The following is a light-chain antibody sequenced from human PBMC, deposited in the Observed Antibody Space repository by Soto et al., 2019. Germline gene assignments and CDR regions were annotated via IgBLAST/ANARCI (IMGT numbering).Light chain of an antibody. CDR2: AAS. Sequence: DIQMTQSPSSLSASVGDRVTITCRASQNINSYFTWYQQKVGKAPKLLINAASTLQSGVPLRFRGSGSGTDFTLTISSLQPEDFATYYCQESYNLHTFGGGTKVEIK. CDR1: QNINSY. V-gene: IGKV1-39*01. J-gene: IGKJ4*01. CDR3: QESYNLHT.